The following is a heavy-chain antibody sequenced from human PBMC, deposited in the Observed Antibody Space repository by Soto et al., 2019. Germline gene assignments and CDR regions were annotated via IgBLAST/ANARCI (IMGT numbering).Heavy chain of an antibody. Sequence: PGGSLRLSCAASGFTFSSYAMHWVRQAPGKGLEWLALISFDGRKKYYADSAKGRFTISRDNSMDTLFLQMNSLRSDDTAFYFCARDRSTVWGRGVLVTVSS. V-gene: IGHV3-30*04. CDR1: GFTFSSYA. CDR3: ARDRSTV. D-gene: IGHD1-26*01. J-gene: IGHJ4*02. CDR2: ISFDGRKK.